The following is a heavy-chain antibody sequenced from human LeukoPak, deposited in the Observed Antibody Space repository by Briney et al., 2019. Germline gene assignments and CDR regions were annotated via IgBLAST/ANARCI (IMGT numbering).Heavy chain of an antibody. CDR1: GYSFTNYW. Sequence: KNGESLKISCKGSGYSFTNYWIGWVRQMPGKGLEWMGLIYPGDSDTRYSPSFQGQVTISADKSTSTAYLQWTSLKASDTAMYYCARHPIAAAGFPNWFDPWGQGTLVTVSS. CDR3: ARHPIAAAGFPNWFDP. D-gene: IGHD6-13*01. V-gene: IGHV5-51*01. J-gene: IGHJ5*02. CDR2: IYPGDSDT.